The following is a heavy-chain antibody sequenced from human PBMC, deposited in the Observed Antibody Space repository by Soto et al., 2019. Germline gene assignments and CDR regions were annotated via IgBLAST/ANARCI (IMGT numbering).Heavy chain of an antibody. CDR3: ARHSSGASWWSDP. J-gene: IGHJ5*02. CDR1: GFTFSSYS. D-gene: IGHD3-22*01. V-gene: IGHV3-21*02. Sequence: EVQLVESGGGLVKPGGSLRLSCAASGFTFSSYSMNWVRQAPGKGLEWVSSISSSSSDIYYADSVKGRFSISRDNAKNSLDLQMNSLRAEDTAVYYGARHSSGASWWSDPWGQGTLVIVSS. CDR2: ISSSSSDI.